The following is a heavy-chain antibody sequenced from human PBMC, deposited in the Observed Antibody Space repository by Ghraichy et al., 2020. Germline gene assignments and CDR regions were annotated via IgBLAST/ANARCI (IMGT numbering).Heavy chain of an antibody. CDR2: ISAYNGNT. CDR3: AREESALTAAAAYY. D-gene: IGHD6-13*01. V-gene: IGHV1-18*04. J-gene: IGHJ4*02. Sequence: ASVKGSCKASGYTFTSYGISWVRQAPGQGLEWMGWISAYNGNTNYAQKLQGRVTMTTDTSTSTAYMELRSLRSDDTAVYYCAREESALTAAAAYYWGQGTLVTVSS. CDR1: GYTFTSYG.